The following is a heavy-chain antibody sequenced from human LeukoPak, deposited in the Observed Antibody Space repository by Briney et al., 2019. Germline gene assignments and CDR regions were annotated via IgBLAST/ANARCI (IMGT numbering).Heavy chain of an antibody. Sequence: GGSLRLXCAASGFTFSSYAMSWVRQAPGKGLEWVSAISGSGGSTYYADSVKGRFTISRDNSKNTLYLQMNSLRAEDTAVYYCAKEIVVVPAAIGHDAFDIWGQGTMVTVSS. CDR2: ISGSGGST. J-gene: IGHJ3*02. CDR1: GFTFSSYA. CDR3: AKEIVVVPAAIGHDAFDI. D-gene: IGHD2-2*01. V-gene: IGHV3-23*01.